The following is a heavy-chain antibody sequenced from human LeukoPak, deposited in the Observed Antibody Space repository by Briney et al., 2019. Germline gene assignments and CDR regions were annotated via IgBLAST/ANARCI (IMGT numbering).Heavy chain of an antibody. V-gene: IGHV3-30*02. J-gene: IGHJ4*02. CDR2: IRYDGSNK. CDR3: AKDQSFGGSSIAAAGLSPVPPPDY. CDR1: GFTFSSYR. D-gene: IGHD6-13*01. Sequence: GGSLRLSCAASGFTFSSYRMNWVRQAPGKGLEWVAFIRYDGSNKYYADSVKGRFTISRDNSKNTLYLQMNSLRAEDTAVYYCAKDQSFGGSSIAAAGLSPVPPPDYWGQGTLVTVSS.